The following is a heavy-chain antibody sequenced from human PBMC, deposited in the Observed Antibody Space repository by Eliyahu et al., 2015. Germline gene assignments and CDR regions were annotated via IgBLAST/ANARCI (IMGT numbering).Heavy chain of an antibody. Sequence: QVQLVQSGAEVKKPGASVKLSCKASGYTFTSYYIHWVRQAPGQGLEWMGIINPSGGSRTYAQKFKGRVTMTRDTSTSTVYIEMSSLRFEDTAVYYCAGQGGTSDFDYWGQGTLVTASS. D-gene: IGHD4-23*01. J-gene: IGHJ4*02. V-gene: IGHV1-46*01. CDR1: GYTFTSYY. CDR3: AGQGGTSDFDY. CDR2: INPSGGSR.